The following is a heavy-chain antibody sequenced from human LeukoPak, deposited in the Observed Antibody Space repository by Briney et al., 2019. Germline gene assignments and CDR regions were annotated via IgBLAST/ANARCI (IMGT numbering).Heavy chain of an antibody. CDR3: ARVGRGRIGGSEYWYFDL. J-gene: IGHJ2*01. CDR2: TYYRSKWYN. V-gene: IGHV6-1*01. D-gene: IGHD3-16*01. CDR1: GDSVSSNSAA. Sequence: SQTLSLTCAISGDSVSSNSAAWNWIRQSPSRGLEWLGRTYYRSKWYNDYAVSVKSRITINPDTSKNQFSLQLNSVTPEDTAVYYCARVGRGRIGGSEYWYFDLWGRGTLVTVSS.